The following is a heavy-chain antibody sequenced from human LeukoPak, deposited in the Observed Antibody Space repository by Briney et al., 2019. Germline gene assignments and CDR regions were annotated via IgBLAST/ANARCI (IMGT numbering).Heavy chain of an antibody. D-gene: IGHD6-13*01. CDR3: ARGPRGRSSSWYGPRFDP. CDR1: GYTFTSYG. Sequence: EASVKVSCKASGYTFTSYGISWVRQAPGQGLEWMGWISAYNGNTNYAQKLQGRVTMTTDTSTSTAYMELRSLRSDDTAVYYCARGPRGRSSSWYGPRFDPWGQGTMVTVSS. CDR2: ISAYNGNT. V-gene: IGHV1-18*01. J-gene: IGHJ5*02.